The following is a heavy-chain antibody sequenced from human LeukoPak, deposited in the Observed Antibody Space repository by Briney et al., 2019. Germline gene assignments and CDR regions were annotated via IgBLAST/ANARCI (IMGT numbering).Heavy chain of an antibody. D-gene: IGHD1-26*01. V-gene: IGHV3-21*01. J-gene: IGHJ4*02. CDR2: ISSSSSYI. CDR3: ARDREGSGSYSLRPIDY. CDR1: GFTFSSYA. Sequence: AGGSLRLSCAASGFTFSSYAMSWVRQAPGKGLEWVSSISSSSSYIYYADSVKGRFTISRDNAKNSLYLQMNSLRAEDTAVYYCARDREGSGSYSLRPIDYWGQGTLVTVSS.